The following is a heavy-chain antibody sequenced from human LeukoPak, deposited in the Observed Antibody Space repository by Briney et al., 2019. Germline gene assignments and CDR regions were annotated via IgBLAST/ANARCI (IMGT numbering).Heavy chain of an antibody. CDR2: IWYDGSNK. J-gene: IGHJ4*02. CDR3: ARDPAGKYSSSWFDY. V-gene: IGHV3-33*01. Sequence: GGSLRLSCTASGFTFSSYAMHWVRRAPGKGLEWVAVIWYDGSNKYYPDSVKGRFTISRDNSKNTLYLQMNSLRVEGTAVYYCARDPAGKYSSSWFDYWGQGTLVIVSS. CDR1: GFTFSSYA. D-gene: IGHD6-13*01.